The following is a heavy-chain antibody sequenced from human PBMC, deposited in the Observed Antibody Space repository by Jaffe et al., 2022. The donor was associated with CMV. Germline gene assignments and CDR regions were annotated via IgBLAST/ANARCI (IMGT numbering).Heavy chain of an antibody. J-gene: IGHJ4*02. D-gene: IGHD2-15*01. V-gene: IGHV5-51*01. CDR1: GYSFTSYW. CDR3: ARGGYCSGGSCYYDYYFDY. Sequence: EVQLVQSGAEVKKPGESLKISCKGSGYSFTSYWIGWVRQMPGKGLEWMGIIYPGDSDTRYSPSFQGQVTISADKSISTAYLQWSSLKASDTAMYYCARGGYCSGGSCYYDYYFDYWGQGTLVTVSS. CDR2: IYPGDSDT.